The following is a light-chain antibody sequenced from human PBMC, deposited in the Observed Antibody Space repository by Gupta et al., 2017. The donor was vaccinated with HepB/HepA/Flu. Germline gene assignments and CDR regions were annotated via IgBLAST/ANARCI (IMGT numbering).Light chain of an antibody. CDR2: RNN. CDR1: SSNIGTYN. J-gene: IGLJ2*01. CDR3: AAWDDSLWGL. Sequence: QSVLTQPPSASGTPGQRVTISCSGSSSNIGTYNVYWYQQVPGTAPKLLIYRNNQRPSGVPDRFSGSKSGTSASLATSGLRSEDEADYYCAAWDDSLWGLFGGGTKLTVL. V-gene: IGLV1-47*01.